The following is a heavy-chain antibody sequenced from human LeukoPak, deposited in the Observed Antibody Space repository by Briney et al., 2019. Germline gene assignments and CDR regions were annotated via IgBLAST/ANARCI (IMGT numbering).Heavy chain of an antibody. D-gene: IGHD2-15*01. CDR2: INPNSGGT. CDR3: ASSPTSECSGGSCYSY. CDR1: GYTFTGYD. Sequence: ASVKVSCKASGYTFTGYDMHWVRQAPGQGLKWMGWINPNSGGTNYVQKFQGRVTMTRDTSITTAYMQLSRLRSDDTAVYYCASSPTSECSGGSCYSYWGQGTLVTVSS. J-gene: IGHJ4*02. V-gene: IGHV1-2*02.